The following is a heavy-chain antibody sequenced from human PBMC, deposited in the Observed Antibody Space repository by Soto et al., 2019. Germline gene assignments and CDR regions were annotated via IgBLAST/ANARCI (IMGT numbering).Heavy chain of an antibody. Sequence: QVQLVQSGADVKTPGAAVRVSCKASGYTFTGYYVHWVREAPGQGLEWMGWINPETGGTSYAQKCQGRVTLSRDTSINTAYLELSRLRFDDAAVYFCARERYQVISDGMDVWVQGTTVTVSS. CDR2: INPETGGT. V-gene: IGHV1-2*02. D-gene: IGHD2-2*01. J-gene: IGHJ6*02. CDR1: GYTFTGYY. CDR3: ARERYQVISDGMDV.